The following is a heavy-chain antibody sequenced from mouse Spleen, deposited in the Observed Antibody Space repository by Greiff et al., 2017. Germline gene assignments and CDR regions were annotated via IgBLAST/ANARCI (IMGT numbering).Heavy chain of an antibody. CDR2: IRNKANGYTT. J-gene: IGHJ4*01. V-gene: IGHV7-3*01. Sequence: EVQRVESGGGLVQPGGSLSLSCAASGFTFTDYYMSWVRQPPGKALEWLGFIRNKANGYTTEYSASVKGRFTISRDNSQSILYLQMNALRAEDSATYYCARYCPYYYGSNHYYAMDYWGQGTSVTVSS. CDR3: ARYCPYYYGSNHYYAMDY. D-gene: IGHD1-1*01. CDR1: GFTFTDYY.